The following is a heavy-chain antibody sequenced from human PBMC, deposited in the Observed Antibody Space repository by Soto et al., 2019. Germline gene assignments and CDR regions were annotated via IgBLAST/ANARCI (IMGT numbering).Heavy chain of an antibody. J-gene: IGHJ4*02. CDR2: IDHSGTTI. CDR3: ARGHIVATILDY. V-gene: IGHV3-48*03. D-gene: IGHD5-12*01. CDR1: GFIFSNYE. Sequence: LRLSCAASGFIFSNYEMSWVRQAPGKGLEWVSYIDHSGTTIYYADSVKGRFTISRDNAKNSLFLQMNSLRAEDTAVYYCARGHIVATILDYWGQGTLVTVSS.